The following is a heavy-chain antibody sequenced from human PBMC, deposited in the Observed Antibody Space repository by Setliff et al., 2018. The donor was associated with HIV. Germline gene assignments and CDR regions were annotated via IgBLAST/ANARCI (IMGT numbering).Heavy chain of an antibody. D-gene: IGHD3-22*01. J-gene: IGHJ4*02. V-gene: IGHV3-30*18. CDR2: IHHGGGT. CDR3: AKAARDYYDSSGYYIGIDY. CDR1: GGSFGDQF. Sequence: LSLTCAVYGGSFGDQFWNWIRQSPGKGLEWIGEIHHGGGTKYYADSVKGRFTISRDNSKNTLYLQMNSLRAEDTAVYYCAKAARDYYDSSGYYIGIDYWGRGTLVTVSS.